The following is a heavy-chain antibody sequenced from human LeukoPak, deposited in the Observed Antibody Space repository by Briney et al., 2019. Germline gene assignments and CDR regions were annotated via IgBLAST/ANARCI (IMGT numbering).Heavy chain of an antibody. CDR1: RFTFTNYW. Sequence: GGSLRLSCTASRFTFTNYWMSWVRQAPGKGLEWVANIKQDGSEKYYVDSVKGRFTISRDNAKNSLYLQMNSLRAEDTAVYYCARDRFDYVWGSYRLKYWGQGTLVTVSS. CDR3: ARDRFDYVWGSYRLKY. D-gene: IGHD3-16*02. CDR2: IKQDGSEK. V-gene: IGHV3-7*01. J-gene: IGHJ4*02.